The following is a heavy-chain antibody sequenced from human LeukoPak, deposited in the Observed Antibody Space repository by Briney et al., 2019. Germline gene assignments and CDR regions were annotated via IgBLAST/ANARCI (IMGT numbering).Heavy chain of an antibody. CDR3: ARGRVLLWFGELLGDWFDP. V-gene: IGHV4-30-4*01. J-gene: IGHJ5*02. CDR1: GGSISSGDYY. CDR2: IYYSGST. Sequence: PSQTLSLTCTVSGGSISSGDYYWSWIRQPPGKGLEWIGYIYYSGSTYYNPSLKSRVTISVDTSKNQFSLKLSSVTAADTAVYYCARGRVLLWFGELLGDWFDPWGQGTLVTVSS. D-gene: IGHD3-10*01.